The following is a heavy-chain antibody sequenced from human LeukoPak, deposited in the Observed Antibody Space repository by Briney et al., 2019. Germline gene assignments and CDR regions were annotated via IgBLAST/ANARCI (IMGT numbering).Heavy chain of an antibody. J-gene: IGHJ5*02. D-gene: IGHD3-3*01. CDR3: ARDSLLEWSRGFDP. V-gene: IGHV4-59*01. CDR2: IYYTGST. Sequence: SETLSLTCTVSGVSISSYYWSWIRQPPGERMEWIGYIYYTGSTNYNPSLKSRVTMSVDTSKNQFSLKLNSVTAADTAVYYCARDSLLEWSRGFDPWGQGTLVTVSS. CDR1: GVSISSYY.